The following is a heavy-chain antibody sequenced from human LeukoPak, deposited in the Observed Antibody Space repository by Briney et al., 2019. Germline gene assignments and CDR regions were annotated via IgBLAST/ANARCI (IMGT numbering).Heavy chain of an antibody. Sequence: SETLSLTCTVSGYSISSGYYWGWIRQPPGQGLEWIGNIFHGGSTYYNPSLKSRVTISVDTSKNQFSLKLTSVTAADTAVYYCARVVSMTMIVVIPLYFDYWGQGTLVTVSS. J-gene: IGHJ4*02. CDR3: ARVVSMTMIVVIPLYFDY. V-gene: IGHV4-38-2*02. CDR2: IFHGGST. CDR1: GYSISSGYY. D-gene: IGHD3-22*01.